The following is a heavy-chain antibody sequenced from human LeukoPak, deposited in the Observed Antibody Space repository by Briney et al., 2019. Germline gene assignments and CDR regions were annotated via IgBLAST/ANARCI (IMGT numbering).Heavy chain of an antibody. J-gene: IGHJ5*02. Sequence: GGSLRFSCAASGFTFSSYAMSWVRQAPGKGLEWVSAISGSGGSTYYADSVKGRFTISRDNSKNTLYLQMNSLRAEDTAVYYCAKDKAYDYVWGSYRSNWFDPWGQGTLVTVSS. D-gene: IGHD3-16*02. CDR1: GFTFSSYA. CDR3: AKDKAYDYVWGSYRSNWFDP. V-gene: IGHV3-23*01. CDR2: ISGSGGST.